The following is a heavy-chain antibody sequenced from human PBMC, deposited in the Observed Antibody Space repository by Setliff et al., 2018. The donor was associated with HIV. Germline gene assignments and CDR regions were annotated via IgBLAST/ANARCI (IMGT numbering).Heavy chain of an antibody. V-gene: IGHV4-38-2*02. CDR2: IYHSGST. D-gene: IGHD6-13*01. J-gene: IGHJ4*02. CDR3: ARLFSSSWYSYFDY. Sequence: PSETLSLTCTVSGYSISSGYYWGWIRQPPGKGLEWIGSIYHSGSTYYSPSLKSRVTISVDTSKNQFSLKLSSVPAADTAVYYCARLFSSSWYSYFDYWGQGTLVTVSS. CDR1: GYSISSGYY.